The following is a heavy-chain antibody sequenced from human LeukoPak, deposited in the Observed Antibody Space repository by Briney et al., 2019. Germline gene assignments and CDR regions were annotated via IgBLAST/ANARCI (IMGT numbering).Heavy chain of an antibody. CDR1: GGSISRGDYY. CDR2: IYYSGST. CDR3: ARVPGEGSGYPYFDS. Sequence: SETLSLTCTVSGGSISRGDYYWSWIRQPPGKGLEWIGHIYYSGSTYYNPSLKSRVSISADTSQNQFSLKLSSVTAADTAVYYCARVPGEGSGYPYFDSWGQGALVTVSS. D-gene: IGHD3-22*01. J-gene: IGHJ4*02. V-gene: IGHV4-30-4*08.